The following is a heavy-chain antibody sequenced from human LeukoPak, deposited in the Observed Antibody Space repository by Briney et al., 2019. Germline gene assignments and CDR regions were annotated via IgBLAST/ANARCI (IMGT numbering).Heavy chain of an antibody. CDR2: IKQDGIEK. CDR1: GFTFRSYW. D-gene: IGHD3-10*01. Sequence: GGSLRLSCAASGFTFRSYWMDWVRQAPGKGLEWVANIKQDGIEKYFVDSVKGRFAISRDDAKNSLYLQMNNLRAEDTAVYYCAREAMVRGVPDAFDIWGQGTMVTVSS. V-gene: IGHV3-7*01. CDR3: AREAMVRGVPDAFDI. J-gene: IGHJ3*02.